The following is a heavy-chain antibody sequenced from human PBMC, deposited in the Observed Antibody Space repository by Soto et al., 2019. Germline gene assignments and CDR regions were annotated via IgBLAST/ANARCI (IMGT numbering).Heavy chain of an antibody. Sequence: EVQLVESGAGLVQPGGSLRLSCAASGFTFSSYSMNWVRQAPGKGLEWVSFISSSSTIIYYADSVKGRFTVSRDNAKNSLYLQMNSLRAEDTAVYYCTRKGNGGIISPMIDYWGQGILVTVSP. D-gene: IGHD3-10*01. CDR3: TRKGNGGIISPMIDY. CDR1: GFTFSSYS. CDR2: ISSSSTII. V-gene: IGHV3-48*01. J-gene: IGHJ4*02.